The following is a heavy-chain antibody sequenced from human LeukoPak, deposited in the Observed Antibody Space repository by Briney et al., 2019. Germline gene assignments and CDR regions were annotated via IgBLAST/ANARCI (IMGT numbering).Heavy chain of an antibody. CDR1: GGSFSDYY. D-gene: IGHD4-17*01. CDR2: ITHSGST. Sequence: SETLSLTCAVYGGSFSDYYWSWIRQPPGKGLEWIGEITHSGSTNYNPSLKRRLIISVDTSKNQFSLKLDSVTAADTAVYYCARVEHDYGDYVRRWLDPWGQGTLVAVSS. CDR3: ARVEHDYGDYVRRWLDP. V-gene: IGHV4-34*01. J-gene: IGHJ5*02.